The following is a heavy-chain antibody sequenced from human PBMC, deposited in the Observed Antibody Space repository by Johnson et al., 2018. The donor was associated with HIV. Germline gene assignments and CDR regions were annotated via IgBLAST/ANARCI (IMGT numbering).Heavy chain of an antibody. V-gene: IGHV3-30*07. Sequence: QVQLVESGGGVVQPGRSLRLSCAASKFAFSTYAMHWVRQAPGKGLAWVAVISFDGNNRYYADSVKGRFTISRDNSKNTLYLQMNSLRAEATAVNYCAKDRRCSSTGCYDAFDIWGQGTMVTVSS. D-gene: IGHD2-2*01. CDR3: AKDRRCSSTGCYDAFDI. CDR2: ISFDGNNR. CDR1: KFAFSTYA. J-gene: IGHJ3*02.